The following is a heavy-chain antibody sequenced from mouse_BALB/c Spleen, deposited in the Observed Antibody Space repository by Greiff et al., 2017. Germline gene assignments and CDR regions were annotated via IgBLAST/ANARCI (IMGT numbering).Heavy chain of an antibody. CDR1: GFSLTSYG. Sequence: VQLKESGPGLVQPSQSLSITCTVSGFSLTSYGVHWVRQSPGKGLEWLGVIWSGGSTDYNAAFISRLSISKDNSKSQVFFKMNSLQANDTAIYYCARGRFAYWGQGTLVTVSA. V-gene: IGHV2-2*02. CDR3: ARGRFAY. CDR2: IWSGGST. J-gene: IGHJ3*01.